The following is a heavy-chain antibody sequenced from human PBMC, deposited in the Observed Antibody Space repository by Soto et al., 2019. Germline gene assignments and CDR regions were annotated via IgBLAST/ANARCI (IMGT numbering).Heavy chain of an antibody. CDR1: GFTFSDSF. V-gene: IGHV3-11*01. Sequence: QVQLVESGGGLVKPGGSLRLSCAASGFTFSDSFMSWSRQTPGKGLEWLSYISGGDGNIYYADSVRGRFTISRDNAKNSVYLQMNSLRAEDTAVYYCAGDQGPNYMAVWGKGTMVTVS. CDR2: ISGGDGNI. CDR3: AGDQGPNYMAV. J-gene: IGHJ6*03.